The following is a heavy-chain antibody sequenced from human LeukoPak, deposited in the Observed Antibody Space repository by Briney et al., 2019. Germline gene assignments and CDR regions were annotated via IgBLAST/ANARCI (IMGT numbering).Heavy chain of an antibody. D-gene: IGHD6-13*01. CDR1: GGSVSSGSYY. CDR3: ARDYAGRSSWNWFDP. J-gene: IGHJ5*02. Sequence: PSETLSLTCTVSGGSVSSGSYYWSWIRQPPGKGLEWIGYIYDSGSTNHNPSLKSRVTISVDMSKNQFSLKLSSVTAADTAVYYCARDYAGRSSWNWFDPWGQGTLVTVSS. CDR2: IYDSGST. V-gene: IGHV4-61*01.